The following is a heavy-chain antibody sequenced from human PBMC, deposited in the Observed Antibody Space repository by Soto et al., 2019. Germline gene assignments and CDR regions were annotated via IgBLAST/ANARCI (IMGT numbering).Heavy chain of an antibody. Sequence: ASVKVSCKASGYTFTGYYMHWVRQAPGQGLEWMGWINPNSGGTNYAQKFQGWVTMTRDTSISTAYMELSRLRSDDTAVYYCARDTILTYYYDSSGHYEGGYYYYGMDVWGQGTTVTVSS. V-gene: IGHV1-2*04. CDR3: ARDTILTYYYDSSGHYEGGYYYYGMDV. CDR1: GYTFTGYY. D-gene: IGHD3-22*01. CDR2: INPNSGGT. J-gene: IGHJ6*02.